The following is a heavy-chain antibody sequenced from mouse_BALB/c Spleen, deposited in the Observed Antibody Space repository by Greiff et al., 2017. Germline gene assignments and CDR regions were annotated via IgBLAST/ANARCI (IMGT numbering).Heavy chain of an antibody. J-gene: IGHJ3*01. V-gene: IGHV4-1*02. D-gene: IGHD1-1*01. CDR3: ARQNNYYGSSPFAY. Sequence: EVQLQESGGGLVQPGGSLKLSCAASGFDFSRYWMSWVRQAPGKGLEWIGEINPDSSTINYTPSLKDKFIISRDNAKNTLYLQMSKVRSEDTALYYCARQNNYYGSSPFAYWGQGTLVTVSA. CDR1: GFDFSRYW. CDR2: INPDSSTI.